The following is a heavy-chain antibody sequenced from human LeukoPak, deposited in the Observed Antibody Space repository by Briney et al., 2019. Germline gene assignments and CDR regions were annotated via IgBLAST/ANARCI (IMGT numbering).Heavy chain of an antibody. CDR2: ISRRGSNI. Sequence: GGSLRLSCAASGFIFSSSEFNWVRQAPGKGLEWVSYISRRGSNIYYADSVKGRFTISRDSAENSLYLQMSSLRAEDTAVYYCARGSDFWSGDSKGPFDYWGQGTLVTVSS. CDR3: ARGSDFWSGDSKGPFDY. CDR1: GFIFSSSE. J-gene: IGHJ4*02. V-gene: IGHV3-48*03. D-gene: IGHD3-3*01.